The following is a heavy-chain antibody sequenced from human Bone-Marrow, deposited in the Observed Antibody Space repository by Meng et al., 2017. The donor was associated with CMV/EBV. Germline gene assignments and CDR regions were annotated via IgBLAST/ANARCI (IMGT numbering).Heavy chain of an antibody. CDR2: IYSGGST. V-gene: IGHV3-53*01. J-gene: IGHJ4*02. CDR3: ARGKWELLLGY. Sequence: GESLKISCAASGFTVSSNYMSWVRQAPGKGLEWVSVIYSGGSTYYADSVKGRFTISRDNSKNTLYLQMNSLRAEDTAVYYCARGKWELLLGYWGQGTLVTVSS. D-gene: IGHD1-26*01. CDR1: GFTVSSNY.